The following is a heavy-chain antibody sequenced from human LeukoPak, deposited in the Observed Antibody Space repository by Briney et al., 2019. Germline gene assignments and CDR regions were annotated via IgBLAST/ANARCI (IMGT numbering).Heavy chain of an antibody. CDR2: IWFDGSNK. V-gene: IGHV3-33*01. D-gene: IGHD6-13*01. CDR3: AREGRYSSTWYRGWYFDY. J-gene: IGHJ4*02. Sequence: PGGSLRLSCAASGFIFSNDAMHWVRQAPGKGLEWAAFIWFDGSNKHYADSVKGRFTISRDNSEDTLYLQMNSLRAEDTAMYFCAREGRYSSTWYRGWYFDYWGQGTLVTVSS. CDR1: GFIFSNDA.